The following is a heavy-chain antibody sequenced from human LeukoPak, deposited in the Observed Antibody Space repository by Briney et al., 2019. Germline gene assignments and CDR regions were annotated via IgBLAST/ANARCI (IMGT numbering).Heavy chain of an antibody. D-gene: IGHD2-2*02. J-gene: IGHJ4*02. Sequence: SVKVSCKASGGTFSSYAISWVRQAPGQGLEWMGGIIPIFGTANYAQKFQGRVTITADESTSTAYMELSSLRSEDTAVYYCARERLGYCSSTSCYTLDYWGQGTLVTVSS. CDR1: GGTFSSYA. CDR3: ARERLGYCSSTSCYTLDY. V-gene: IGHV1-69*13. CDR2: IIPIFGTA.